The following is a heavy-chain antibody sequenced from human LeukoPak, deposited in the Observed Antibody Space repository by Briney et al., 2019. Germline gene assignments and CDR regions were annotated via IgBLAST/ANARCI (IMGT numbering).Heavy chain of an antibody. CDR1: GGTFSSYA. Sequence: GASVKVSCKASGGTFSSYAISWVRQAPGQGLEWMGGIIPIFGTANYAQKFQGRVTITADKSTSTAYMELSSLRSEDTAVYYCGYSSSGQHNRARPSRWCAFDIWGQGTMVTVSS. V-gene: IGHV1-69*06. D-gene: IGHD6-6*01. CDR2: IIPIFGTA. J-gene: IGHJ3*02. CDR3: GYSSSGQHNRARPSRWCAFDI.